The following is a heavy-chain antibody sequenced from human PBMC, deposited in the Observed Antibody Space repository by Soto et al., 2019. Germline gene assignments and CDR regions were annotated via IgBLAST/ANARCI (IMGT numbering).Heavy chain of an antibody. CDR2: ISYDGSNK. Sequence: QVQLVESGGGVVQPGRSLRLSCAASGFTFSSYAMHWVRQAPGKGLEWVAVISYDGSNKNYADSVKGRFTISRDNSKKTLYLQMNTLRAEYMAVCDCARQARLSYDSSGYYYEADAVEIWGPGTRVTVSS. D-gene: IGHD3-22*01. V-gene: IGHV3-30-3*01. CDR3: ARQARLSYDSSGYYYEADAVEI. CDR1: GFTFSSYA. J-gene: IGHJ3*02.